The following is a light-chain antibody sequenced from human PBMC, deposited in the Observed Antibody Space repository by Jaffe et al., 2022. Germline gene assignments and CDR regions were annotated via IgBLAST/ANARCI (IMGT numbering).Light chain of an antibody. CDR2: EVS. Sequence: QSALTQPASVSGSPGQSITISCTGTSSDIGAYNYVSWYQQHPGKAPKLMIYEVSDRPSGVSNRFSGSKSGNTASLTISGLQAEDEADYYCSSYRGSNTLLFGGGTKLTVL. CDR1: SSDIGAYNY. CDR3: SSYRGSNTLL. V-gene: IGLV2-14*01. J-gene: IGLJ2*01.